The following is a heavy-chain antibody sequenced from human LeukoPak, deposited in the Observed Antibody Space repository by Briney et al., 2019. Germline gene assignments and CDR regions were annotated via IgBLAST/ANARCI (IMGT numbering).Heavy chain of an antibody. J-gene: IGHJ4*02. D-gene: IGHD3-22*01. V-gene: IGHV4-59*01. CDR1: GGSISSYY. Sequence: PSETLSLTCTVSGGSISSYYWSWIQQPPGKGLEWIGYIYYSGSTNYNPSLKSRVTISVDTSKNQFSLKLSSVTAADTAVYYCARGPRTYYYDSSGYSPFYYWGQGTLVTASS. CDR2: IYYSGST. CDR3: ARGPRTYYYDSSGYSPFYY.